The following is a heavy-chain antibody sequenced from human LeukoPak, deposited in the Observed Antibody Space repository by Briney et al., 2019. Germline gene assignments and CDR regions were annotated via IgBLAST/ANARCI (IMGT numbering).Heavy chain of an antibody. CDR1: GYTFTGYY. V-gene: IGHV1-2*02. CDR2: INPHSGGT. Sequence: ASVKVSCKASGYTFTGYYMHWVRQAPGQGLEWMGWINPHSGGTNYAQEFQGRVTMTRDTSISTAYMELSSLRPDDTAVYPCARGVTARGFYYYMDIWGNGTTVTISS. D-gene: IGHD2-21*02. J-gene: IGHJ6*03. CDR3: ARGVTARGFYYYMDI.